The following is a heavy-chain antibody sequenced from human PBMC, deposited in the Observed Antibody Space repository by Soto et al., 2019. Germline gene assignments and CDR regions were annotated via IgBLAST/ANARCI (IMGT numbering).Heavy chain of an antibody. J-gene: IGHJ6*02. Sequence: QVQLVQSGAEVKKPGSSVKVSCKASGGTFSRYSITWVRQAPGHGLEWIGRIIPIFGIASYAPKFQGRVTITADESPSTAYMELSSLRSDDTAVYYCAREDRDRETGLVPAAIDGMDVWGQGTTVTVSS. CDR2: IIPIFGIA. D-gene: IGHD2-2*01. CDR1: GGTFSRYS. CDR3: AREDRDRETGLVPAAIDGMDV. V-gene: IGHV1-69*08.